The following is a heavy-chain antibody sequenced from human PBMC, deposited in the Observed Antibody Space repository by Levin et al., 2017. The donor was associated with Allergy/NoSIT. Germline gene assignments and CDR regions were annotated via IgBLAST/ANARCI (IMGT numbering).Heavy chain of an antibody. V-gene: IGHV1-69*13. Sequence: SVKVSCKASGGTFSSYAISWVRQAPGQGLEWMGGIIPIFGTANYAQKFQGRVTITADESTSTAYMELSSLRSEDTAVYYCAREEVVVVVAATRSWFDPWGQGTLVTVSS. CDR1: GGTFSSYA. CDR2: IIPIFGTA. CDR3: AREEVVVVVAATRSWFDP. J-gene: IGHJ5*02. D-gene: IGHD2-15*01.